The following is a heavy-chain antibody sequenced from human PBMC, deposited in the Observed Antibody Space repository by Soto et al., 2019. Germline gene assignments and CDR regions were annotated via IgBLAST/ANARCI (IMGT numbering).Heavy chain of an antibody. J-gene: IGHJ6*02. CDR3: ARALGNLRDPYYGMDV. CDR1: GGTFSSYA. V-gene: IGHV1-69*06. CDR2: IIPIFGTA. Sequence: QVQLVQSGAEVKKPGSSVKVSCKASGGTFSSYAISWVRQAPGQGLEWMGGIIPIFGTANYAQKFQGRVTITADKSTSTAFMELSSLRSEDTAVYYCARALGNLRDPYYGMDVWGQGTTVTVSS. D-gene: IGHD3-16*01.